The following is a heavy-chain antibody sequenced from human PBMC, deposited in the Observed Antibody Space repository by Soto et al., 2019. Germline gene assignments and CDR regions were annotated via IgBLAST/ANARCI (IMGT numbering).Heavy chain of an antibody. V-gene: IGHV4-4*02. Sequence: QVQLQESGPGLVKPSGTLSLTCAVSSGSISSSNWWSWVRQPPGKGLEWIGEIYHSGSTNYNPSLKSGVTISVDKSKNQFSLKLSSVTAADTAVYYCARGTEEATIFGVVMLFDPWGQGTLVTVSS. D-gene: IGHD3-3*01. CDR3: ARGTEEATIFGVVMLFDP. CDR1: SGSISSSNW. CDR2: IYHSGST. J-gene: IGHJ5*02.